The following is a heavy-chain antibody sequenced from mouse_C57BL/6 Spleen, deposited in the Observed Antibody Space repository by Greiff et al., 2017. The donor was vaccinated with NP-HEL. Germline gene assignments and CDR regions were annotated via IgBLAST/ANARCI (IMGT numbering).Heavy chain of an antibody. CDR1: GFTFSSYA. D-gene: IGHD5-1*01. V-gene: IGHV5-4*01. J-gene: IGHJ3*01. CDR2: ISDGGSYT. Sequence: EVKLMESGGGLVKPGGSLKLSCAASGFTFSSYAMSWVRQTPEKRLEWVATISDGGSYTYYPDKVKGRFTISRDNAKNNLYLQMSHLKSEDTAMYYCARDRRSTDWGQGTLVTVSA. CDR3: ARDRRSTD.